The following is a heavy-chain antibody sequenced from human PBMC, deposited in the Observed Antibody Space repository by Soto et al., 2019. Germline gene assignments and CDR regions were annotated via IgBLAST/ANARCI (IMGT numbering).Heavy chain of an antibody. J-gene: IGHJ4*02. V-gene: IGHV3-7*01. CDR1: GFTFSRYW. Sequence: GGSLRLSCAASGFTFSRYWMTWVRQAPGKGLEWVANMNQDGGEIYYVDSVKGRFTISRDNAKNSLYLQMNSLRAEDTALYYCARDTYGWFDYWGQGTPVTSPQ. CDR3: ARDTYGWFDY. D-gene: IGHD3-16*01. CDR2: MNQDGGEI.